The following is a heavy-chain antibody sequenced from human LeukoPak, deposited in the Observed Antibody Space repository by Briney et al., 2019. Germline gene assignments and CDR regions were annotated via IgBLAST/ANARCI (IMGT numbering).Heavy chain of an antibody. D-gene: IGHD3-10*01. V-gene: IGHV1-8*01. CDR3: ARGGFGSGSHFDY. CDR2: MNPNSGDT. J-gene: IGHJ4*02. CDR1: GYTFTSYD. Sequence: GASVKVSCKASGYTFTSYDINWVRQATGQGLECMGWMNPNSGDTGYVQKFQGRVTMTRSTSISTAYMELSSLRSEDTAIYYCARGGFGSGSHFDYWGQGTLVTVPS.